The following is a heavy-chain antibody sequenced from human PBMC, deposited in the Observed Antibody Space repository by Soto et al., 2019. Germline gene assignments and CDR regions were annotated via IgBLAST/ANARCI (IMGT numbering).Heavy chain of an antibody. CDR2: ISAYNGNT. CDR1: GYTFTIYG. CDR3: ARDLSDSGFKNWFDP. J-gene: IGHJ5*01. D-gene: IGHD6-19*01. Sequence: ASVNVSCKASGYTFTIYGISWVLQAPGQGLEWMGWISAYNGNTNYAQKLQGRVTMTTDTSTSTAYMELRSLRSDDTAVYYFARDLSDSGFKNWFDPWGQGTLVTVS. V-gene: IGHV1-18*01.